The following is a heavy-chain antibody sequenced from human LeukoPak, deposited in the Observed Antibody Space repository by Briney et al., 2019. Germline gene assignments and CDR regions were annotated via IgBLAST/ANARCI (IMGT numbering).Heavy chain of an antibody. CDR1: GYTFTSYG. CDR2: ISAYNGNT. J-gene: IGHJ3*02. D-gene: IGHD3-22*01. V-gene: IGHV1-18*01. Sequence: ASVKVSCKASGYTFTSYGISWVRQAPGQGLEWMGWISAYNGNTNYAQKFQGRVTITADKSTSTAYMELSSLRSEDTAVYYCARGSITMIVVDEGCAFDIWGQGTMVTVSS. CDR3: ARGSITMIVVDEGCAFDI.